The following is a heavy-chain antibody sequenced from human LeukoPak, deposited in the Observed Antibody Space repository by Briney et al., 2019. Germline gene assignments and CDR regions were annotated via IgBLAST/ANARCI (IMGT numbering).Heavy chain of an antibody. CDR3: AKDETRDAYNLGATDY. Sequence: GGSLRLSCAASRLSFGSYGVQWVRQAPGKGLEWVAVLSYDGRNKYYADSLKGRFTISRDNSKNTLFLQMDSLRVEDTAVYYCAKDETRDAYNLGATDYWGQGTLVTVSS. D-gene: IGHD5-24*01. CDR2: LSYDGRNK. J-gene: IGHJ4*02. V-gene: IGHV3-30*18. CDR1: RLSFGSYG.